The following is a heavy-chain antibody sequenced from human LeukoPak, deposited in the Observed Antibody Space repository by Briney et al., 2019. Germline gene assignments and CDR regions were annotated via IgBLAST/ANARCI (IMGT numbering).Heavy chain of an antibody. D-gene: IGHD4-11*01. J-gene: IGHJ6*02. CDR1: GDSISIHY. CDR2: TYNSETT. Sequence: SQSLSLTCTVSGDSISIHYSSWVRQPPGKLLEWVGSTYNSETTNYNPSLESRVTISEDTSKNQFSLMLTSVTAADTAVYYCARVVYSHYWPEGMDVWGQGTTVTVSS. CDR3: ARVVYSHYWPEGMDV. V-gene: IGHV4-59*11.